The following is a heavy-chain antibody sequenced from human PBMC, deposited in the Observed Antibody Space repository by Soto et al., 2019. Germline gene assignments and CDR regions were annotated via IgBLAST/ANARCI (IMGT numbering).Heavy chain of an antibody. CDR1: GYTFTSYG. V-gene: IGHV1-18*01. J-gene: IGHJ5*02. Sequence: QVQLVQSGAEVKKPGASVKVSIKSSGYTFTSYGISWVRQAPGQGLEGMVWASAYNGNTNSAQKLQGRVTMTTDTSTRTAYMELRSLRSDDTAGYYRARDQFPLMELRGTFDPCGEGTLVTVSS. CDR3: ARDQFPLMELRGTFDP. CDR2: ASAYNGNT. D-gene: IGHD1-7*01.